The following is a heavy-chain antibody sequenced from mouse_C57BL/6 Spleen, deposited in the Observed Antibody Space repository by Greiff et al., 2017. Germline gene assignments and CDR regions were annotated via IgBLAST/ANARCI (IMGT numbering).Heavy chain of an antibody. Sequence: QVQLKQSGPELVKPGASVKISCKASGYSFTSYYIHWVKQRPGQGLEWIGWIYPGSGNTKYNEKFKGKATLTADTSSSTAYMQLSSLTSEDSAVYYCARLIYDGYYEGYAMDYWGQGTSVTVSA. D-gene: IGHD2-3*01. CDR3: ARLIYDGYYEGYAMDY. CDR1: GYSFTSYY. V-gene: IGHV1-66*01. CDR2: IYPGSGNT. J-gene: IGHJ4*01.